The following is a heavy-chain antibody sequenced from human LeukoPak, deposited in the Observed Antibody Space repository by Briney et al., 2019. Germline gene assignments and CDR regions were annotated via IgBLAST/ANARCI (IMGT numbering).Heavy chain of an antibody. J-gene: IGHJ4*02. CDR3: ARSNLGSYDQSGYYHS. V-gene: IGHV4-4*07. Sequence: SETLSLTCTVSGGSLSGYYWNWIRQPAGGGLQWIGRIYTSGNTWYSPSLRSRVTLTVETSKNQCSLKLSSVTVADTAIYYCARSNLGSYDQSGYYHSWGQGALVTVPS. CDR2: IYTSGNT. D-gene: IGHD3-22*01. CDR1: GGSLSGYY.